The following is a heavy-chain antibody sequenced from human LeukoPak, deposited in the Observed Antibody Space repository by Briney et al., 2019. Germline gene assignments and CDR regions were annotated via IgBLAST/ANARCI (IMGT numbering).Heavy chain of an antibody. J-gene: IGHJ6*02. V-gene: IGHV4-59*08. CDR3: ARLSTDIVVVPAESLDYYYGMDV. CDR2: IYYSGST. D-gene: IGHD2-2*01. CDR1: GGSISSYY. Sequence: SETLSLTCTVSGGSISSYYWSWIRQPPGKGLEWIGYIYYSGSTNYNPSLKSRVAISVDTSKNQFSLKPSSVTAADTAVYYCARLSTDIVVVPAESLDYYYGMDVWGQGTTVTVSS.